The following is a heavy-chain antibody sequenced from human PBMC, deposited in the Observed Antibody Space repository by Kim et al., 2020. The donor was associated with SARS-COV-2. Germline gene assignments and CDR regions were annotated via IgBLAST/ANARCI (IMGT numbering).Heavy chain of an antibody. V-gene: IGHV1-3*01. J-gene: IGHJ4*02. CDR2: INAGNGNT. CDR1: GYTFTSYA. CDR3: ARDRGYSGYMDY. Sequence: ASVKVSCKASGYTFTSYAMHWVRQAPGQRLEWMGWINAGNGNTKYSQKFQGRVTITRDTSASTAYMELSSLRSEDTAVYYCARDRGYSGYMDYWGQGTLVTVSS. D-gene: IGHD5-12*01.